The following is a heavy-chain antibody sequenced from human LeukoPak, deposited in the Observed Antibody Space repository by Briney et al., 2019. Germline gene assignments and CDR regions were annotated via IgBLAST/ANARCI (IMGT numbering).Heavy chain of an antibody. CDR3: AREIHLDY. V-gene: IGHV3-21*01. Sequence: GGSLRLSCAASGFTFSSYTMNWVRQAPGKGLEWVSSISSSSSYIYYAGSVKGRFTISRDNAKNSLYLQMNSLRAEDTAVYYCAREIHLDYWGQGTLVTVSS. J-gene: IGHJ4*02. CDR1: GFTFSSYT. CDR2: ISSSSSYI.